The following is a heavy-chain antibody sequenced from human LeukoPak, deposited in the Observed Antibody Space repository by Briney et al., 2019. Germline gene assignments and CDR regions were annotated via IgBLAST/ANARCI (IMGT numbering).Heavy chain of an antibody. Sequence: GGSLRLSCAASGFTFSSYAMHWVRQAPGKGLEWVAVISYDGSNKYYADSVKGRFTISRDNSKNTLYLQMNSLRAEDTAVYYCARASVGSSGYYRYYFDYWGQGTLVTVPS. CDR1: GFTFSSYA. J-gene: IGHJ4*02. CDR2: ISYDGSNK. CDR3: ARASVGSSGYYRYYFDY. D-gene: IGHD3-22*01. V-gene: IGHV3-30*07.